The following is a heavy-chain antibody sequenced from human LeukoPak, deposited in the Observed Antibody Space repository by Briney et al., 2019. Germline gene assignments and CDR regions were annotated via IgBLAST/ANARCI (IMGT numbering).Heavy chain of an antibody. J-gene: IGHJ6*02. CDR1: GFTVSSNY. D-gene: IGHD2-21*01. CDR2: IYSGGST. V-gene: IGHV3-53*01. CDR3: ARAPYDYFYGMDV. Sequence: PGGSLRLSCAASGFTVSSNYMSWVRQAPGKGLEWVSVIYSGGSTYYADSVKGRFTISRDNSKNTLYLQMNSPRAEDTAEYYCARAPYDYFYGMDVWGQGTTVTVSS.